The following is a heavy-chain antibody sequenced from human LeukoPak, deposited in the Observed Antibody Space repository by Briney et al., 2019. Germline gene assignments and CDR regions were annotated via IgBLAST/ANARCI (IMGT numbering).Heavy chain of an antibody. CDR1: GFSLSTSGVG. V-gene: IGHV2-5*01. CDR3: AHTRYDRKLARYYYFDY. D-gene: IGHD3-16*01. Sequence: SGPTLVKPTQTLTLTCTFSGFSLSTSGVGVGWIRQPPGKALEWLALIYWNDDKRYSPSLKSRLTITKDTSKNQVVLTMTNMDPVDTATYYCAHTRYDRKLARYYYFDYWGQGTLVTVSS. CDR2: IYWNDDK. J-gene: IGHJ4*02.